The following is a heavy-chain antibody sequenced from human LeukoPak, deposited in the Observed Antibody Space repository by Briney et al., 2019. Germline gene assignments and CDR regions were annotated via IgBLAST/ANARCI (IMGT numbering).Heavy chain of an antibody. D-gene: IGHD4-17*01. CDR3: AKRPTTVTTFGRDY. V-gene: IGHV3-23*01. CDR2: ISGSGAGT. Sequence: GGSLRLSCAASGFTFDSFAMSWVRQAPGKGLEWLSAISGSGAGTYYGDSVKGRFTISRDNSRDTLYLQMDSLRAEDTAVYYCAKRPTTVTTFGRDYWGEGTLVTVSS. J-gene: IGHJ4*02. CDR1: GFTFDSFA.